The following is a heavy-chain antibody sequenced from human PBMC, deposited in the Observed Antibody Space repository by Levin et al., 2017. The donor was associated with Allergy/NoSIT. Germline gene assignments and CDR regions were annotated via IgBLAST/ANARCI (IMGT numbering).Heavy chain of an antibody. CDR1: GYTFTGYY. J-gene: IGHJ4*02. D-gene: IGHD6-19*01. CDR2: INPNSGGT. V-gene: IGHV1-2*02. Sequence: ASVKVSCKASGYTFTGYYMHWVRQAPGQGLEWMGWINPNSGGTNYAQKFQGRVTMTRDTSISTAYMELSRLRSDDTAVYYCAGTFFPGEAVAGGTFWDYWGQGTLVTVSS. CDR3: AGTFFPGEAVAGGTFWDY.